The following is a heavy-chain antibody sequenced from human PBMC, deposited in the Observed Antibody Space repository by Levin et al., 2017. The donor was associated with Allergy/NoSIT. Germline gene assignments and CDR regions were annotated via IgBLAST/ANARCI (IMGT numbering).Heavy chain of an antibody. CDR1: GFTVSTNY. CDR2: VYSGGAT. V-gene: IGHV3-53*01. CDR3: SSGVSDEYGDDLRY. D-gene: IGHD4-17*01. Sequence: AGGSLRLSCAASGFTVSTNYMNWVRQAPGKGLEWVSVVYSGGATYYADSVKGRFTISRDNSKNTLYLQMNSLRAEDTAVYYGSSGVSDEYGDDLRYWGQGTLVTVSS. J-gene: IGHJ4*02.